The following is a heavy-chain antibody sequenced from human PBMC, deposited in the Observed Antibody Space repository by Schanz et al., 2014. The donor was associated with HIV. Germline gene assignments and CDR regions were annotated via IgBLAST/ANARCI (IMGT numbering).Heavy chain of an antibody. J-gene: IGHJ4*02. CDR2: ISSSSSHP. CDR3: ARDGYNSLSRKNYYFDS. D-gene: IGHD1-1*01. Sequence: QVQLVESGGGLVKPGGSLRLSCAASGFSFSDTYMTWIRQAPGKGLEWVASISSSSSHPYYADYVQGRFTISRNNAQNSVFLQLNSLRAEDTGVYFCARDGYNSLSRKNYYFDSWGPGTLVTVSS. CDR1: GFSFSDTY. V-gene: IGHV3-11*06.